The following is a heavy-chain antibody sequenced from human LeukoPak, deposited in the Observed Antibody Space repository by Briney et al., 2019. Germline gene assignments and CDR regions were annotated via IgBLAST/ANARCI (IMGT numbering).Heavy chain of an antibody. Sequence: GGSLRLSCAASGFTFSSYAMSWIRQAPGKGLEWVSSIGGSGGFTYYADSVKGRFTISRDNSKNTVDLQMNSLRPEDTAVYFCVKGKWEDNHYYYGLDVWGQGTSVIVAS. CDR3: VKGKWEDNHYYYGLDV. V-gene: IGHV3-23*01. J-gene: IGHJ6*02. D-gene: IGHD1-26*01. CDR1: GFTFSSYA. CDR2: IGGSGGFT.